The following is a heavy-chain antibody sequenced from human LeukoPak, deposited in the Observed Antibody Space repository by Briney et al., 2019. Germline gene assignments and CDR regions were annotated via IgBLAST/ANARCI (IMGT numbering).Heavy chain of an antibody. Sequence: GGSLRLSCAASGFTFSSYEMNWVRQAPGKGLEWVSYISSSGSTIYYADSVKGRFTISRDNSKNTLYLQMNSLRAEDTAVYYCAKDQGGYAGLDYWGQGTLVTVSS. J-gene: IGHJ4*02. CDR1: GFTFSSYE. V-gene: IGHV3-48*03. CDR2: ISSSGSTI. D-gene: IGHD1-1*01. CDR3: AKDQGGYAGLDY.